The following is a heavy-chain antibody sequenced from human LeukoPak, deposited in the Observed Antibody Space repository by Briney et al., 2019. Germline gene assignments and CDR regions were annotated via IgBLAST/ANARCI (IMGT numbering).Heavy chain of an antibody. CDR2: ISSDGTYT. Sequence: GGSLRLSCAASGFTFSSHLMHWVRQAPGKGLVWVSRISSDGTYTNYADSVRGRFTISRDNAKNTLYLQMNSLRAEDTAVYYCARDYYYDSSGYYFPGYWGQGTLVTVSS. J-gene: IGHJ4*02. V-gene: IGHV3-74*01. CDR1: GFTFSSHL. CDR3: ARDYYYDSSGYYFPGY. D-gene: IGHD3-22*01.